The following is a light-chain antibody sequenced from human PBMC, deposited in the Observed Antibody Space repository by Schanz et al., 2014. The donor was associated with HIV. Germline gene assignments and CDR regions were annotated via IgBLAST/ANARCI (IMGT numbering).Light chain of an antibody. CDR3: CSYAGRYTWV. J-gene: IGLJ3*02. CDR2: DVS. Sequence: QSVLTQPRSVSGSPGQSVTISCTGTSSDVGGYDYVSWYQHHPGKAPKLMVYDVSKRPSGVPDRFSGSKSGNTASLTISGLQAEDEADYYCCSYAGRYTWVFGGGTKLTAL. CDR1: SSDVGGYDY. V-gene: IGLV2-11*01.